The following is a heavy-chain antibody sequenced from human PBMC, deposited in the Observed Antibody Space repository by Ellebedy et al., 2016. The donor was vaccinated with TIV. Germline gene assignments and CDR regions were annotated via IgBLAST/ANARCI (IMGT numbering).Heavy chain of an antibody. CDR1: GFTFSNAW. CDR3: AKGASLWVTDALDI. V-gene: IGHV3-23*01. Sequence: GESLKISXAASGFTFSNAWMSWVRQAPGKGLEWVSTIRNDYGSTYYADSVKGRFTISRDTSQTTLYLQMNRLRAEDTAVYYCAKGASLWVTDALDIWGRGTMVTVSS. CDR2: IRNDYGST. J-gene: IGHJ3*02. D-gene: IGHD3-16*01.